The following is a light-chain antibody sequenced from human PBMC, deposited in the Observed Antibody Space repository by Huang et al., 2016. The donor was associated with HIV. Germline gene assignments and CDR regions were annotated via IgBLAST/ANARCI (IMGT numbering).Light chain of an antibody. CDR2: GAS. CDR3: QEYNNWWT. CDR1: QRVSSN. V-gene: IGKV3-15*01. Sequence: EIVMTQSPATLSLSPGERATLSCRASQRVSSNLAWYQQKPGQAPRLLIYGASTRATSIPARFSGSGSGTEFTLTISSLQSEDFAVYYCQEYNNWWTFGQGTKVEIK. J-gene: IGKJ1*01.